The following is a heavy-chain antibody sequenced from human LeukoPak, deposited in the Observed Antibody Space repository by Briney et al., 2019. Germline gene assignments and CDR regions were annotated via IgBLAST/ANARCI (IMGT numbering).Heavy chain of an antibody. D-gene: IGHD3-16*01. CDR2: ISPHTYTT. CDR1: GYTFNNFV. V-gene: IGHV1-18*01. Sequence: ASVTISCKASGYTFNNFVISWVRQAPGQGLEWVGWISPHTYTTKYAQKVQGRLTMTTDASTTTVYMELRSLRFDDTAVYFCARGRSMYYWGQGTPVTVSS. J-gene: IGHJ4*02. CDR3: ARGRSMYY.